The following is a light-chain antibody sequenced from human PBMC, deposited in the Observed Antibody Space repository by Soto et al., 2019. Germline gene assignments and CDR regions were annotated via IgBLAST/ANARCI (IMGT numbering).Light chain of an antibody. Sequence: EIVMTQSPATLSVSPGERATLSGRASQSVSSNLAWYQQKPCQAPRLLIYGAFTRATGIPARLSGSGSGTEFTLTISSLQSEDFAVYYCQEYNNWPPWTFGPGTKVDIK. V-gene: IGKV3-15*01. J-gene: IGKJ3*01. CDR1: QSVSSN. CDR3: QEYNNWPPWT. CDR2: GAF.